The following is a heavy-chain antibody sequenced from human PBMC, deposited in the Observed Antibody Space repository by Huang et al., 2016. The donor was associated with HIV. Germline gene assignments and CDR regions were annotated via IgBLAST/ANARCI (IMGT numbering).Heavy chain of an antibody. CDR1: GFSFTNYW. D-gene: IGHD5-18*01. V-gene: IGHV5-51*03. Sequence: EVQLVQSGAEVKKPGESLKISCKGSGFSFTNYWIGWVRPMPGKGLEWMGIIYPGDSDTTYSPSFRGQVTISADKSINTAYLQWNSLKASDSAMYYCARPLLGYSNGYYFDYWGQGTLVTVSS. CDR3: ARPLLGYSNGYYFDY. J-gene: IGHJ4*02. CDR2: IYPGDSDT.